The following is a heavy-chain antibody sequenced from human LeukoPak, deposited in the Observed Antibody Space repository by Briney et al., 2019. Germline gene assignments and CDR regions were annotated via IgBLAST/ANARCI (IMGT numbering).Heavy chain of an antibody. J-gene: IGHJ4*02. CDR1: GDSISSGYY. CDR3: AREATVFGPRDY. CDR2: IYYSGST. Sequence: SETLSLTCTVSGDSISSGYYWGWIRRPPGKGMEWIGSIYYSGSTYYNPSLKSRVTISVDTSKNQFSLKLSSVTAADTAVYYCAREATVFGPRDYWGQGTLVTVSS. D-gene: IGHD3-3*01. V-gene: IGHV4-38-2*02.